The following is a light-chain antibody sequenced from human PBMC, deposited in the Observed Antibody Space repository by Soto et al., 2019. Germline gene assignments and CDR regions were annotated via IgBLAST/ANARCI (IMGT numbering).Light chain of an antibody. J-gene: IGKJ2*01. Sequence: DIQMTQSPSSLSASVGDRVSITCRASQTIITYLNWYQQKPGKAPKLLISAASNLQSVVPSRFSGSGSETEFTLTISSVQPADFATYYCQQSYSTPRTFGQGTKREIK. CDR2: AAS. V-gene: IGKV1-39*01. CDR1: QTIITY. CDR3: QQSYSTPRT.